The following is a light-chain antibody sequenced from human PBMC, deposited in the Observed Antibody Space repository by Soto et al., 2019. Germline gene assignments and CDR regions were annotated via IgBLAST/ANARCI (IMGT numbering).Light chain of an antibody. CDR3: YQYNSYSPT. CDR1: QSVSSW. Sequence: DIQMTQSPSTLSASVGDRVTITCRASQSVSSWLAWYQQRPGKAPKLLIYDASSLESGVSSRFSGSGSGTEFTLTISSRQPDDFATYYCYQYNSYSPTCGQGSKLEIK. V-gene: IGKV1-5*01. J-gene: IGKJ2*01. CDR2: DAS.